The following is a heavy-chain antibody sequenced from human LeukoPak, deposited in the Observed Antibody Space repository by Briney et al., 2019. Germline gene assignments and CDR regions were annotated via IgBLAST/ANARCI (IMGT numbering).Heavy chain of an antibody. V-gene: IGHV1-69*06. Sequence: ASVKVSCKASGGTLSSYAISWVRQAPGQGLEWMGGIIPIFGTANYAQKFQGRVTITADKSTSTAYMELSSLRSEDTAVYYCARVHSSGWYEVYWFDPWGQGTLVTVSS. CDR3: ARVHSSGWYEVYWFDP. CDR1: GGTLSSYA. J-gene: IGHJ5*02. D-gene: IGHD6-19*01. CDR2: IIPIFGTA.